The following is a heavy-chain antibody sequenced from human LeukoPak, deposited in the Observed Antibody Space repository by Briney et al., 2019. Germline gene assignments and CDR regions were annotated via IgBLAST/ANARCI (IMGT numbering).Heavy chain of an antibody. CDR2: INPNSGGT. D-gene: IGHD3-10*01. J-gene: IGHJ3*02. V-gene: IGHV1-18*01. CDR1: GGTFSSYA. Sequence: ASVKVSCKASGGTFSSYAISWVRQAPGQGLEWMGWINPNSGGTNYAQKVQGRVTMTTDTSTSTAYMELRSLRSDDTAVYYCARRSMVRGVIIVKGDDAFDIWGQGTVVTVSS. CDR3: ARRSMVRGVIIVKGDDAFDI.